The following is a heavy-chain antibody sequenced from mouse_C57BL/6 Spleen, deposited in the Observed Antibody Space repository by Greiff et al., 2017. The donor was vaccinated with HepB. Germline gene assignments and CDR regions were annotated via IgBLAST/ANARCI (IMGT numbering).Heavy chain of an antibody. V-gene: IGHV1-76*01. CDR2: IYPGSGNT. CDR1: GYTFTDYY. CDR3: ARWSLYYAMDY. Sequence: VQLQQSGAELVRPGASVKLSCKASGYTFTDYYINWVKQRPGQGLEWIARIYPGSGNTYYNEKFKGKATLTAEKSSSTAYMQLSSLTSEDSAVYFCARWSLYYAMDYWGQGTSVTVSS. J-gene: IGHJ4*01. D-gene: IGHD6-2*01.